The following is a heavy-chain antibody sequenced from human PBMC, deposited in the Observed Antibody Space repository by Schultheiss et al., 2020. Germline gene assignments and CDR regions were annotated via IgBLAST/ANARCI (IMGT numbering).Heavy chain of an antibody. CDR2: MNPNSGNT. J-gene: IGHJ6*03. Sequence: ASVKVSGKASGYTFTSYDINWVRQATGQGLEWMGWMNPNSGNTGYAQKLQGRVTMTTDTSTSTAYMELSSLRSEDTAVYYCARGAVQLWFNYYYYMDVWGKGTTVTVSS. D-gene: IGHD5-18*01. V-gene: IGHV1-8*01. CDR1: GYTFTSYD. CDR3: ARGAVQLWFNYYYYMDV.